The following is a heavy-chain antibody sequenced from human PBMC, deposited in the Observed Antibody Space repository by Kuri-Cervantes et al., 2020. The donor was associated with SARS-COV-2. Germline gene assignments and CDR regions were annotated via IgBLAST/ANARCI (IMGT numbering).Heavy chain of an antibody. Sequence: ASVKVSCKASGYTFTSYYMHWVRQAPGQGLEWMGIINPSGGSTSYAQKFQGRVTMTRDTSTSTVYMELSSMRSEDTAVYYCARWAYYDSSGYRAVGFDLWGRGTLVTVSS. J-gene: IGHJ2*01. D-gene: IGHD3-22*01. CDR2: INPSGGST. CDR1: GYTFTSYY. V-gene: IGHV1-46*01. CDR3: ARWAYYDSSGYRAVGFDL.